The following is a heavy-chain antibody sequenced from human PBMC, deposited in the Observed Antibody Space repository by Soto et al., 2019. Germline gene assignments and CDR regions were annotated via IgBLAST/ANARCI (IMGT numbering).Heavy chain of an antibody. CDR3: ARDGCEEMAIDY. CDR1: GGTFSSYA. J-gene: IGHJ4*02. Sequence: QVQLVQSGAEVKKPGSSVKVSCKASGGTFSSYAISWVRQAPGQGLEWMGGIIPIFGTANYAQKFQGRVTITADESTSTAYMELSSRRSEDTAVYYWARDGCEEMAIDYWGQGTLVTVSS. V-gene: IGHV1-69*12. CDR2: IIPIFGTA.